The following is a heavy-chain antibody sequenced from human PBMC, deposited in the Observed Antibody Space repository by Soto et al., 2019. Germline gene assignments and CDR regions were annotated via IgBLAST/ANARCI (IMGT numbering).Heavy chain of an antibody. CDR2: ISHLEST. V-gene: IGHV4-30-2*06. Sequence: QLQLQESGSGLVKTSETLSLTCTVSGASISYGGFSWSWIRQSPGKGLEWIGYISHLESTYFHPSFKSRLTMSIDRTRNQFSLTVSSVTAADMAVYYCARGGGYDSFDYWGQGVLVTVSS. J-gene: IGHJ4*02. CDR1: GASISYGGFS. CDR3: ARGGGYDSFDY. D-gene: IGHD5-12*01.